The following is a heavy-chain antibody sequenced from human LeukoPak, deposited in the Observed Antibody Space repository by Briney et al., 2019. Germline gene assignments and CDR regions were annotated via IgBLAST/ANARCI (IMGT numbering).Heavy chain of an antibody. J-gene: IGHJ4*02. CDR1: GYTFTDYY. CDR2: INPNSGGT. CDR3: ARHRYYYDSSAYHFDY. D-gene: IGHD3-22*01. V-gene: IGHV1-2*02. Sequence: GASVKVSCKTSGYTFTDYYMHWVRQAPGQGLEWMGWINPNSGGTNYAQKFQGRVTMTRDTSISTAYMELSSLRSDDTAVYYCARHRYYYDSSAYHFDYWGQGTLVTVSS.